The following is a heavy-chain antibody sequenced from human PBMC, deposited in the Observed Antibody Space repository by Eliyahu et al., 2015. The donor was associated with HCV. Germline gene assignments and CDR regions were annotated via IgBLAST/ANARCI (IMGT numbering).Heavy chain of an antibody. Sequence: QVQLQESGPGLVKPSETLSLXCTVXGGXITTYXWXWIRQPPGKGLEWIGYIHYSGSTNYHPSLKSRVTMSVDTSKNQFSLNLTSVTTADTAVYYCASGGGGIAVAGTGGWFDPWGQGTLVTVSS. D-gene: IGHD6-19*01. CDR1: GGXITTYX. J-gene: IGHJ5*02. CDR2: IHYSGST. V-gene: IGHV4-59*01. CDR3: ASGGGGIAVAGTGGWFDP.